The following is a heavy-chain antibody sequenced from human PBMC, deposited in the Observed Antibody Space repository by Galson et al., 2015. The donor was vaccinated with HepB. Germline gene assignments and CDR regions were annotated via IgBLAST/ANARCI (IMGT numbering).Heavy chain of an antibody. Sequence: SVKVSCKASGYTFISYGISWVRQAPGQGLEWMGWISVYLGNTNYAQKFQGRVTMTADTSTTTAYMELRSLRSDDTAVYFCARDLSYYGPGDWFDPWGQGTLVTVSS. CDR3: ARDLSYYGPGDWFDP. J-gene: IGHJ5*02. CDR2: ISVYLGNT. D-gene: IGHD3-10*01. V-gene: IGHV1-18*01. CDR1: GYTFISYG.